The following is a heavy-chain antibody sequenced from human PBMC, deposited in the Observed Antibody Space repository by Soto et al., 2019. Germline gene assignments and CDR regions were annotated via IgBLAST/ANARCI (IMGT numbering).Heavy chain of an antibody. D-gene: IGHD1-1*01. CDR3: ATXXXXEHAYDV. CDR1: GLTISGKKY. V-gene: IGHV3-53*01. CDR2: LYDVDGS. Sequence: DVQLVESGGGLIQPGESLRLSCAAFGLTISGKKYVAWVRXAPGXGLEWVSGLYDVDGSFYADSVRGRFTTSSDSSKTTVYLQMNDLRPDDXAVXXCATXXXXEHAYDVWGQGTTVTVSS. J-gene: IGHJ3*01.